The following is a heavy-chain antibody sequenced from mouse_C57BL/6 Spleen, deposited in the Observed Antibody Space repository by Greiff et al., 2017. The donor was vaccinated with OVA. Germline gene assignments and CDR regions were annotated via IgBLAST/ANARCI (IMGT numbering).Heavy chain of an antibody. D-gene: IGHD4-1*01. CDR1: GYTFTSYW. CDR3: ARRTGAWFAY. V-gene: IGHV1-59*01. Sequence: QVQLKESGAELVRPGTSVKLSCKASGYTFTSYWMHWVKQRPGQGLEWIGVIDPSDSYTNYNQKFKGKATLTVDTSSSTAYMQLSSLTSEDSAVYYCARRTGAWFAYWGQGTLVTVSA. J-gene: IGHJ3*01. CDR2: IDPSDSYT.